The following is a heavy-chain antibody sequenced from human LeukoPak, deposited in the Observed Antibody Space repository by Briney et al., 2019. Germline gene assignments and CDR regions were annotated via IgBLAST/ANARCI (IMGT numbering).Heavy chain of an antibody. V-gene: IGHV3-33*01. CDR1: GFSFSSYG. CDR3: ARVFHYYDSRTDY. Sequence: GGSLRLSCATSGFSFSSYGMHWVRQAPGKGLEWVAVIWYDGSNKYYADSVKGRFTISRDNSKNTLYLQVDSLRAEDTAVYYCARVFHYYDSRTDYWGQGTLVTVSS. D-gene: IGHD3-22*01. CDR2: IWYDGSNK. J-gene: IGHJ4*02.